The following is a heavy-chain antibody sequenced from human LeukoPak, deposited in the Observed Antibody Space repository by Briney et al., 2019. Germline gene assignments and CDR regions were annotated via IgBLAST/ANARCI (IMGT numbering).Heavy chain of an antibody. D-gene: IGHD4-17*01. CDR1: GGSISSYY. CDR3: ARVGLTGPYGDLRGYFDY. CDR2: IYYSGST. J-gene: IGHJ4*02. V-gene: IGHV4-59*01. Sequence: SETLSLTCTVSGGSISSYYWSWIRQPPGKGLEWIGYIYYSGSTNYNPSLKSRVTISVDTSKNQFSLKLSSVTAADTAVYYCARVGLTGPYGDLRGYFDYWGQGTLVTVSS.